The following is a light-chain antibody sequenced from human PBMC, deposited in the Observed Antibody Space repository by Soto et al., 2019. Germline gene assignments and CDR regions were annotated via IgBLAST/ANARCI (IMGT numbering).Light chain of an antibody. V-gene: IGKV3-20*01. CDR2: GAS. Sequence: EIVLTQSPGILSLSPGERATLSCRASQSVTSNYLAWYQQKPGQAPRLLIYGASSRATGIPDRFSGSGSGTDFPLTISRLEPEDFAVYYCQQYDTSPLTFGGGTKIQIK. J-gene: IGKJ4*01. CDR1: QSVTSNY. CDR3: QQYDTSPLT.